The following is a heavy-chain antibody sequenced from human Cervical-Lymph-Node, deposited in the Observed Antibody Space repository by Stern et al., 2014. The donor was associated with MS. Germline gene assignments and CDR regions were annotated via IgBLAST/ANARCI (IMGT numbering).Heavy chain of an antibody. CDR3: ARDLPGVTTQDV. CDR1: GVSIGSNHW. CDR2: IYRSGST. V-gene: IGHV4-4*02. J-gene: IGHJ6*02. D-gene: IGHD1-1*01. Sequence: QVQLQQSGPGLVQPSGTLSLTCAVSGVSIGSNHWWHWVRQPPGKGLEWIGEIYRSGSTNYTPSLKSRVTISLDKSRNQVSLKLYSVTAADTAVYYCARDLPGVTTQDVWGQGTTVTVSS.